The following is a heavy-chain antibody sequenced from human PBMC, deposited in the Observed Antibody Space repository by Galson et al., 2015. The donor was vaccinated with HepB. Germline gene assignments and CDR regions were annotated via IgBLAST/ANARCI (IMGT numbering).Heavy chain of an antibody. J-gene: IGHJ4*02. Sequence: SLRLSCAASGFTLTNAWMKWVRQAPGKGLEWVGRLKSKASGGTTDYAAHMKGRFTISRDDSKNTLFLEMNSLKPEDTAVYYCTAFRDTINYRFDYWGQGTLVTVSS. CDR1: GFTLTNAW. D-gene: IGHD3-16*02. CDR3: TAFRDTINYRFDY. V-gene: IGHV3-15*07. CDR2: LKSKASGGTT.